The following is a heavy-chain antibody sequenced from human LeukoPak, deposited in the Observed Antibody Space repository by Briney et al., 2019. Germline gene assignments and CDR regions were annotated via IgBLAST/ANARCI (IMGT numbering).Heavy chain of an antibody. CDR3: AREGITYYDFWSGYYNQYYFDY. Sequence: GASVKVSCKASGYTFTSYAMHWVRQAPGQRLEWMGWINAGNGNTKYSQKFQGRVTITRDTSASTAYMELSSLRSEDTAVYYCAREGITYYDFWSGYYNQYYFDYWGQGTLVTVSS. CDR1: GYTFTSYA. CDR2: INAGNGNT. V-gene: IGHV1-3*01. J-gene: IGHJ4*02. D-gene: IGHD3-3*01.